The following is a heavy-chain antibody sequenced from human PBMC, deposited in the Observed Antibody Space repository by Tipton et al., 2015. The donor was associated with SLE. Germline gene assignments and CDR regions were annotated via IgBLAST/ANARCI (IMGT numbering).Heavy chain of an antibody. J-gene: IGHJ4*02. V-gene: IGHV4-39*07. CDR3: ARGYSGSYLDS. CDR2: TYFSGST. D-gene: IGHD1-26*01. Sequence: TLSLTCTVSGGSISSSDDYWGWIRQSPGKELEWIGSTYFSGSTYYNPSLKSRVTTSVDTSKNQFSLKLSSVTAADTAVYYCARGYSGSYLDSWGQGTLVTVSS. CDR1: GGSISSSDDY.